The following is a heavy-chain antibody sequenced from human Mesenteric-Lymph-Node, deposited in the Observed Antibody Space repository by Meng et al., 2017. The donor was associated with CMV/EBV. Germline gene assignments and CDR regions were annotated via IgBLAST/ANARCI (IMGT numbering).Heavy chain of an antibody. CDR2: LYTGDSP. Sequence: GESLKISCAASGFSVSDNYMTWVRQAPGKGLEWVSVLYTGDSPYYANSVKGRFTISRDNSKNTLYLQMNSLRAEDTAVYYCARGDWDRGSDYWGQGTLVTVSS. V-gene: IGHV3-53*01. D-gene: IGHD3-10*01. CDR3: ARGDWDRGSDY. CDR1: GFSVSDNY. J-gene: IGHJ4*02.